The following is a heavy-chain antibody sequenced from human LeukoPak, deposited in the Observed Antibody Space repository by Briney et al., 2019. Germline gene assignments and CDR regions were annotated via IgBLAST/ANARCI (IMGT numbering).Heavy chain of an antibody. CDR3: ARIGSSWSADY. V-gene: IGHV3-33*01. J-gene: IGHJ4*02. Sequence: SGGPLRLSCAASGFTFNSYGMHWVRQAPGKGLEWVAIIWFDGNNKDYADSVKGRFTISRDNSKNTVYLQMNSLRVEDTAVYYCARIGSSWSADYWGQGTLVTVSA. CDR2: IWFDGNNK. D-gene: IGHD6-13*01. CDR1: GFTFNSYG.